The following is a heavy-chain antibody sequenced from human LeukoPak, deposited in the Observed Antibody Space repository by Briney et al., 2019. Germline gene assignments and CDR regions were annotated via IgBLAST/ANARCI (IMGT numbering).Heavy chain of an antibody. V-gene: IGHV4-59*01. CDR2: IYYSGST. J-gene: IGHJ3*02. CDR3: ARGPAYYYDSSGYYPDAFDI. CDR1: GGSISGYY. Sequence: PSETLSLTCTVSGGSISGYYWSWIRQPPGKGLEWIGYIYYSGSTNYNPSLKSRVTISVDTSKNQFSLKLSSVTAADTAVYYCARGPAYYYDSSGYYPDAFDIWGQGTMVTVSS. D-gene: IGHD3-22*01.